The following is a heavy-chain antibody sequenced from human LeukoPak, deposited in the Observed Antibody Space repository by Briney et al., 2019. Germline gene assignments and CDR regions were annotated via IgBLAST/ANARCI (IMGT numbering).Heavy chain of an antibody. J-gene: IGHJ4*02. Sequence: PGGSLRLSCAASGFTFSSYWMHWVRQAPGKGLMWVSRTNRDGRSTIYADSVKGRFTISRDNAKNTLYLRMSSLRAEDTAVYYCVRDYHASIDYWGQGTMVVVFS. D-gene: IGHD3-16*01. CDR2: TNRDGRST. CDR3: VRDYHASIDY. CDR1: GFTFSSYW. V-gene: IGHV3-74*01.